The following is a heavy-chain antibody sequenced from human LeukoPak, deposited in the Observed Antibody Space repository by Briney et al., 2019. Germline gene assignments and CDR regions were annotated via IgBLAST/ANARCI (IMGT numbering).Heavy chain of an antibody. V-gene: IGHV1-8*01. D-gene: IGHD6-6*01. Sequence: ASVKVSCKASGYTFTSYNIYWVRQATGQGLEWMGWMNPNSGNTGYAQKFQGRITMTRNTSISTAYMELSSLRSEDTAVYFCALLLTTRPWWGQGTLVTVSS. CDR3: ALLLTTRPW. J-gene: IGHJ4*02. CDR1: GYTFTSYN. CDR2: MNPNSGNT.